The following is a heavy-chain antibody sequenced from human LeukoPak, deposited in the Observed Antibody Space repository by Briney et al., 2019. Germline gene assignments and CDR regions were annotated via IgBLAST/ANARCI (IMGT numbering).Heavy chain of an antibody. CDR2: IKQDGSEK. CDR3: ARQAQWLVNAYDY. J-gene: IGHJ4*02. V-gene: IGHV3-7*02. CDR1: GFTFSRSW. Sequence: GGSLRLSCAASGFTFSRSWMSWVRQATGKGLEWVANIKQDGSEKYYVDSVKGRFTISRDNATNSLYLQMNSLRAEETAVYYCARQAQWLVNAYDYWGQGTLVTVYS. D-gene: IGHD6-19*01.